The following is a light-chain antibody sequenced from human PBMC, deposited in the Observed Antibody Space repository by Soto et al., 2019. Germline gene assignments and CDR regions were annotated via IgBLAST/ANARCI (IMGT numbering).Light chain of an antibody. CDR1: QDIGSF. V-gene: IGKV1-8*01. Sequence: AILMTQSPSSLSASTGDRVAITCRASQDIGSFLAWYQQKPGKAPKLLIYAASTLQSGVPSRFSGSGSGTDFTLTISSLQPEDVATYYCQQLNSYPLTFGGGTKVDIK. CDR2: AAS. J-gene: IGKJ4*01. CDR3: QQLNSYPLT.